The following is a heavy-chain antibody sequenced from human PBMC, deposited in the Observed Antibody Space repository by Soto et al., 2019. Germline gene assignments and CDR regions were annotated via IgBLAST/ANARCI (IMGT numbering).Heavy chain of an antibody. CDR1: GGSFSGYY. D-gene: IGHD2-15*01. CDR2: INHSGST. V-gene: IGHV4-34*01. Sequence: SETLSLTCAVYGGSFSGYYWSWIRQPSGKGLEWIGEINHSGSTNYNPSLKSRVTISVDTSKNQFSLKLSSVTAADTAVYYCARVQVAATHRYYYYGMDVWGQGTTVTVSS. CDR3: ARVQVAATHRYYYYGMDV. J-gene: IGHJ6*02.